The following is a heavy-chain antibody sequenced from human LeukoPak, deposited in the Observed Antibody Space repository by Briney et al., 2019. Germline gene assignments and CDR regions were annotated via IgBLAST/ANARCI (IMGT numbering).Heavy chain of an antibody. CDR3: ARDRGYCSGGSCYQYYFDY. CDR1: GFTFSSYA. D-gene: IGHD2-15*01. CDR2: ISYDGSNK. V-gene: IGHV3-30*04. J-gene: IGHJ4*02. Sequence: GRSLRLSCAASGFTFSSYAVHWVRQAPGKGLEWVAVISYDGSNKYYADSVKGRFTISRDNSKNTLYLQMNSLRAEDTAVYYCARDRGYCSGGSCYQYYFDYWGQGTLVTVSS.